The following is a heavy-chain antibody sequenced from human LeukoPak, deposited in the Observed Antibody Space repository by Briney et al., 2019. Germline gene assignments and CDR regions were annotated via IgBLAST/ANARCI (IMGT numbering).Heavy chain of an antibody. J-gene: IGHJ6*03. V-gene: IGHV4-34*01. CDR3: ARVPATYCSGGSCSSYYYYYYMDV. CDR1: GGSFNNYY. D-gene: IGHD2-15*01. Sequence: SETLSLACAVYGGSFNNYYWSWIRQPPGKGLEWIGEMHPYGFTNVNPSLTSRVSISIDTSKNQFSLTLTSVTAADTAVYYCARVPATYCSGGSCSSYYYYYYMDVWGKGTTVTVSS. CDR2: MHPYGFT.